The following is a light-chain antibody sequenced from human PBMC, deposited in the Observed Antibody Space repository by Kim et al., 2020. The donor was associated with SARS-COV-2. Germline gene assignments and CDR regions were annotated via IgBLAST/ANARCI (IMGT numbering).Light chain of an antibody. J-gene: IGLJ2*01. CDR2: GKN. V-gene: IGLV3-19*01. Sequence: SSELTQDPAVSVALGQTVRITCQGDSLRSYYATWYQQKPGQAPIVVMYGKNNRPSGIPDRFSGSSSGNTASLTITGTQAGDEADYYCNSRDTNDIVLFGGGTQLTVL. CDR3: NSRDTNDIVL. CDR1: SLRSYY.